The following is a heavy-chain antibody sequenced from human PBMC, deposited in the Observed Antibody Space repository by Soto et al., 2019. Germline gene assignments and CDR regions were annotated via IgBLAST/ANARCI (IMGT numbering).Heavy chain of an antibody. CDR3: ARRIGNSWLDS. J-gene: IGHJ5*01. Sequence: SQTLSLTCAISGDSVSTNSATWDWIRQSPSRGLEWLGRTYYRSKWENDYAVSVKGRISIIPDTTNNRLSLQLNSVSPDDTAVYYCARRIGNSWLDSWGQGTLVTVSS. CDR1: GDSVSTNSAT. CDR2: TYYRSKWEN. D-gene: IGHD1-26*01. V-gene: IGHV6-1*01.